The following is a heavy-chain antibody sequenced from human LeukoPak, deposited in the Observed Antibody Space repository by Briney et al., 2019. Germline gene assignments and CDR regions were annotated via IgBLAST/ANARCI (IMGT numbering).Heavy chain of an antibody. CDR3: ARVGSSTTLDY. CDR1: GGFISSSSYY. J-gene: IGHJ4*02. CDR2: IYYSGST. Sequence: SETLSLTCTVSGGFISSSSYYWGWIRQPPGKGLEWIGSIYYSGSTYYNPSLKSRVTISVDTSKNQFSLKLSSVTAADTAVYYCARVGSSTTLDYWGQGTLVTVSS. D-gene: IGHD2-2*01. V-gene: IGHV4-39*07.